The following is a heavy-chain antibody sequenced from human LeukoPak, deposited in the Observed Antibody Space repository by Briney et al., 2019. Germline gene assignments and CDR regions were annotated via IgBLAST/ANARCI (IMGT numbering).Heavy chain of an antibody. CDR3: ARKSGYRSSYGDY. J-gene: IGHJ4*02. V-gene: IGHV1-18*01. CDR1: GYTFTSYG. D-gene: IGHD6-13*01. CDR2: ISAYKSNT. Sequence: ASVKVSCKASGYTFTSYGISWVRQAPGQGLEWLGWISAYKSNTKYAQKLQDRVTLTTDTSTSTAYMELRSLRSDDTAVYYCARKSGYRSSYGDYWGQGALVTVSS.